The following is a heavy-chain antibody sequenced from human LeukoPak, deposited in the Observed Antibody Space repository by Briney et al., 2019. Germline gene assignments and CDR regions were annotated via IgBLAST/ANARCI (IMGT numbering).Heavy chain of an antibody. Sequence: SETLSLTCAVSGGSVSGYYWSWIRQPPGKGPEWIGKISHSGSTNYNPSLKSRVTISVDTSTNQFSLNLSSVAAADTAVYYCARSANAFDIWGQGTMVTVSS. CDR1: GGSVSGYY. CDR2: ISHSGST. V-gene: IGHV4-34*01. J-gene: IGHJ3*02. CDR3: ARSANAFDI.